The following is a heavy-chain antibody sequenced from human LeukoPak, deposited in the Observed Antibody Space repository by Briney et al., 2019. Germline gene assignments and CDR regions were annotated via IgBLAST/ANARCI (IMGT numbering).Heavy chain of an antibody. CDR3: TREDHSNYNY. Sequence: GGSLRLSCAASGFPFSSYWMAWVRQAPGKGLEWVASIKQDRGETFYVDSVKGRFTISRDNSKNSLYLQMNSLRAEDTAVYYCTREDHSNYNYWGQGTLVTVSS. CDR2: IKQDRGET. D-gene: IGHD4-11*01. CDR1: GFPFSSYW. J-gene: IGHJ4*02. V-gene: IGHV3-7*01.